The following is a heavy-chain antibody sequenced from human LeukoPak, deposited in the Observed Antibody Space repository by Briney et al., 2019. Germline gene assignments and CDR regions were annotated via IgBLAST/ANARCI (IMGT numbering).Heavy chain of an antibody. Sequence: GGSLRLSCAASGFTFSSYSMNWVRQAPGKGLEWVSSINSSSSYIYYADSVKGRFTISRDNAKNSLYLQMNSLRAEDTAVYYCARWGAPVVPAAMDFDNWGQGTLVSVSS. CDR2: INSSSSYI. CDR1: GFTFSSYS. V-gene: IGHV3-21*01. D-gene: IGHD2-2*01. J-gene: IGHJ4*02. CDR3: ARWGAPVVPAAMDFDN.